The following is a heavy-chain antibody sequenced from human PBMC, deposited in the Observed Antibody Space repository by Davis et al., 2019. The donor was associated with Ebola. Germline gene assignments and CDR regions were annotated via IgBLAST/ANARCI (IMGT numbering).Heavy chain of an antibody. V-gene: IGHV3-48*02. CDR2: ISTSSSVI. D-gene: IGHD2-2*01. J-gene: IGHJ4*02. Sequence: GGSLRLSCAASGFTFNSYSMNWVRQAPGKGLEWISYISTSSSVIYYADSVKGRFTTSRDNAKNSLSLQMNSLRDEDSAVYYCARAMYCITTDCYAGNCDYWGQGTLVTVSS. CDR1: GFTFNSYS. CDR3: ARAMYCITTDCYAGNCDY.